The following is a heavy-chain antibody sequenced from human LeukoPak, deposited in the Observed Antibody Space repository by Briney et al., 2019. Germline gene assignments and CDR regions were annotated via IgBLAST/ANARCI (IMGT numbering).Heavy chain of an antibody. Sequence: PSETLSLTCTVSGGSISSYYWSWIRQPPGKGLEWIGYIYYSGSTNYNPSLKSRVTISVDTSKNQFSLKLSSVTAADTAVYYCARGRKGEGYYDSSGYYDRGYYFDYWGQGTLVTVSS. V-gene: IGHV4-59*01. CDR1: GGSISSYY. CDR3: ARGRKGEGYYDSSGYYDRGYYFDY. CDR2: IYYSGST. D-gene: IGHD3-22*01. J-gene: IGHJ4*02.